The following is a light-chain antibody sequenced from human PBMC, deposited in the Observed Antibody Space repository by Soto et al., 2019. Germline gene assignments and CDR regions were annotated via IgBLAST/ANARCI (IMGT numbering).Light chain of an antibody. CDR1: SSDVGSYNL. CDR3: CSYAGSSTYHYV. Sequence: QSVLTQPTSGSGSPGQSITISCTGTSSDVGSYNLVSWYQQHPGKAPKLMIYEGSKRPSGVSNRFSGSKSGNTASLTISGLQAEDEADYYCCSYAGSSTYHYVFGTGTKVTVL. V-gene: IGLV2-23*01. J-gene: IGLJ1*01. CDR2: EGS.